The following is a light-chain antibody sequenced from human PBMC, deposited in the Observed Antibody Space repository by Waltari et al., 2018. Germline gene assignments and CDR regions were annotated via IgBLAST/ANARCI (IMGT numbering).Light chain of an antibody. V-gene: IGKV3-20*01. J-gene: IGKJ1*01. CDR3: QHYLRLPGK. CDR1: KSVSRA. Sequence: ETLLPQSSGTLSSSVGLSGTVSCRASKSVSRALAWYHQNPGQVPRLLNHGASTRTTGIPYRFSCSVSGTDFSLTISKLEAHDFAMYYCQHYLRLPGKFGEGTTVEI. CDR2: GAS.